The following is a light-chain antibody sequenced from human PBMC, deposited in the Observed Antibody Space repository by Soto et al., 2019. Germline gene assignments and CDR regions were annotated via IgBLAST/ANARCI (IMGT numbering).Light chain of an antibody. CDR1: QDIRNF. CDR3: QKESSLPV. V-gene: IGKV1-27*01. Sequence: DIQMTQSPTSLSASLGDRVTITCRASQDIRNFVAWYQQKPGKAPKLLIYAASTLQSGVPSRFSGSGSGTAFTLSISSLQPEAVATYSRQKESSLPVFGPGTKVEIQ. J-gene: IGKJ3*01. CDR2: AAS.